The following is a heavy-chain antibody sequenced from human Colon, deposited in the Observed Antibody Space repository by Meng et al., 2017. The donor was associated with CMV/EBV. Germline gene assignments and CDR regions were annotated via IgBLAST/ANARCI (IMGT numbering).Heavy chain of an antibody. Sequence: QVQLAQCGAGLLRPSETLSLTCTVYGGSLSGYYWTWIRQPPGKGLEWIGEIHHSGSTFYNPSLNNRVSISVDTSKNQFSLNLRSVTAADTAVYYCSRGADPYKSGIYWGQGALVTVSS. CDR3: SRGADPYKSGIY. V-gene: IGHV4-34*01. CDR2: IHHSGST. CDR1: GGSLSGYY. J-gene: IGHJ4*02. D-gene: IGHD5-24*01.